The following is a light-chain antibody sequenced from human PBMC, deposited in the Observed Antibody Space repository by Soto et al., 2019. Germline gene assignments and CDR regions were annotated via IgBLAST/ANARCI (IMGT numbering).Light chain of an antibody. CDR3: SSYAGSNTFDV. CDR1: SSDVGGYNY. CDR2: EVF. J-gene: IGLJ1*01. V-gene: IGLV2-8*01. Sequence: QSVLTQPPSASGSPGQSVTISCTGTSSDVGGYNYVSWYQQHPGKAPKLMIYEVFKRPSGVPDRFSGSKSGNTASLTVSGLQAEDVADYSCSSYAGSNTFDVFGTGTKVTVL.